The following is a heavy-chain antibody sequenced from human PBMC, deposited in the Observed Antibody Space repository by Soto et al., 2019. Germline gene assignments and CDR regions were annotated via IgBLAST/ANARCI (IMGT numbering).Heavy chain of an antibody. CDR2: IYSGGST. CDR3: ARDRNILSAYYMDV. Sequence: GGSLRLSCAASGFTVSSNYMSWVRQAPGKGLEWVSVIYSGGSTYYADSVKGRFTISRDNSKNTLYLQMNSLRAEDTAVYYCARDRNILSAYYMDVWGKGTTVTSP. V-gene: IGHV3-66*01. CDR1: GFTVSSNY. D-gene: IGHD3-9*01. J-gene: IGHJ6*03.